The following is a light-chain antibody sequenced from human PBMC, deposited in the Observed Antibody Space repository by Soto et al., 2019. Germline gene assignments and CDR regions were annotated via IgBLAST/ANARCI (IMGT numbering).Light chain of an antibody. CDR1: SSDVGGYNY. V-gene: IGLV2-11*01. CDR2: DVS. Sequence: QSVLTQPRSASGSPGQSITISCTGTSSDVGGYNYVSWYQQHPAKAPNLVIFDVSKRPSGVPNRFSGSKSGNTASLTISGLRAEDEADYYCFSYVGRTTYGVGTWPKVTVL. CDR3: FSYVGRTTYG. J-gene: IGLJ1*01.